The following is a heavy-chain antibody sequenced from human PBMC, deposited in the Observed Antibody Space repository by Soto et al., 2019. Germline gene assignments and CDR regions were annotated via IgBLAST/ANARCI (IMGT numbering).Heavy chain of an antibody. CDR1: GGSIGSYY. Sequence: SETLSLTCTVSGGSIGSYYWSWIRQPPGKGLEWIGYIYYSGSTNYNPSLKSRVTISVDTSKNQFSLKLSSVTAADTAVYYCARGGGYDPFDFWGQGILVTVSS. CDR3: ARGGGYDPFDF. CDR2: IYYSGST. D-gene: IGHD3-16*01. J-gene: IGHJ4*02. V-gene: IGHV4-59*01.